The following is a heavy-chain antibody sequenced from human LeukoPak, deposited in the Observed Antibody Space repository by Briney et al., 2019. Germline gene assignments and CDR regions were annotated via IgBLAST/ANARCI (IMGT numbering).Heavy chain of an antibody. CDR3: ARAPEWLPLDY. Sequence: GASVKVSCKASGYTFSRYYMHWVRQAPGPGLEWMGIINPSGGSTSYAQRFQGRVTMTSDTSTNTVYMELSSLRSEDTAVYYCARAPEWLPLDYWGQGTLVTVSS. V-gene: IGHV1-46*01. CDR2: INPSGGST. J-gene: IGHJ4*02. CDR1: GYTFSRYY. D-gene: IGHD3-3*01.